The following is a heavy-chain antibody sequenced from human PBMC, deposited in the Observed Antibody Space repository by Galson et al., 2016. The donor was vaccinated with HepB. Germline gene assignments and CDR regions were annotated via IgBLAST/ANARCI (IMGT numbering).Heavy chain of an antibody. Sequence: SLRLSCAASGFTFSWYGMHWVRQAPGKGLEWLAVISDNGRNKHYGDSVKGRFTISRDNSDNTLFLQMSSLRVDDTAVYFCAKRHEYCPPVGCSVDYWGQGTLVSVSS. CDR2: ISDNGRNK. D-gene: IGHD2/OR15-2a*01. J-gene: IGHJ4*02. CDR1: GFTFSWYG. V-gene: IGHV3-30*18. CDR3: AKRHEYCPPVGCSVDY.